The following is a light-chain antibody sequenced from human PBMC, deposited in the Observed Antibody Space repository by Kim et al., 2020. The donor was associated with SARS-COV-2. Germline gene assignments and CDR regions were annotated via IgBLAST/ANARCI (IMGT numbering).Light chain of an antibody. Sequence: SYELTQPSSVSVSPGQTARITYSGDVLAKKSARWFQQKPGQAPVVVIYKDSERPSGIPERFSGSRSGTTVTLTISGAHVEDEADYYCYSAADNNVVFDGGTQLTVL. CDR1: VLAKKS. CDR2: KDS. V-gene: IGLV3-27*01. CDR3: YSAADNNVV. J-gene: IGLJ2*01.